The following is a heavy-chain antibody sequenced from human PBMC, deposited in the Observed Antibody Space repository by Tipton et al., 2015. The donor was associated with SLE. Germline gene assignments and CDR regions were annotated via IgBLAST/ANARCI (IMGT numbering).Heavy chain of an antibody. CDR1: GFTFSGSA. Sequence: SLRLSCAASGFTFSGSALHWVRQASGKGLEWVGRLRSKANSYATTYAASVRGRFTISRDDSKNTAYLQMNSLKTEDTAVYYCTRDLGDSDCCAFDIWGQGTMVNVSS. D-gene: IGHD2-21*01. CDR3: TRDLGDSDCCAFDI. J-gene: IGHJ3*02. V-gene: IGHV3-73*01. CDR2: LRSKANSYAT.